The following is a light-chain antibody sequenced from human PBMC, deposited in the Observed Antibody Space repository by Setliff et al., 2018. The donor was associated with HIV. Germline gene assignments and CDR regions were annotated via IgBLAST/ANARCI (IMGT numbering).Light chain of an antibody. Sequence: QSVLTQPASVSGSPGQSITISCTGTSSDVGSYNLVSWYQQHPGKAPKLMIYEVSKRPSGVSNRFSGSKSGNTASLTISGFQAEDEADYYRSSYTSTSTLFVFGTGTKVTVL. CDR2: EVS. CDR3: SSYTSTSTLFV. V-gene: IGLV2-14*02. J-gene: IGLJ1*01. CDR1: SSDVGSYNL.